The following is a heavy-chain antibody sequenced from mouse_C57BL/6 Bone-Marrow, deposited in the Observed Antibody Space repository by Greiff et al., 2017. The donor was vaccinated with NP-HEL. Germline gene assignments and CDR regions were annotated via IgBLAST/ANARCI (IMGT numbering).Heavy chain of an antibody. CDR2: ISSGGSYT. Sequence: EVKLVESGGDLVKPGGSLKLSCAASGFTFSSYGMSWVRQTPDKRLEWVATISSGGSYTYYPDSVKGRFTISRDKAKNTLYLQMSSLKSEDTAMYYCARHEGFAYWGQGTLVTVSA. J-gene: IGHJ3*01. V-gene: IGHV5-6*01. CDR1: GFTFSSYG. CDR3: ARHEGFAY.